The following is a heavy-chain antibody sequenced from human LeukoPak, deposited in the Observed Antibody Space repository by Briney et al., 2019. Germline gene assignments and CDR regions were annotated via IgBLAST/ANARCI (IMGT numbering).Heavy chain of an antibody. J-gene: IGHJ1*01. CDR1: GGSLSSYY. CDR2: IYTSGST. Sequence: SETLSLTCTVSGGSLSSYYWSWIRQPAGKGLEWIGRIYTSGSTNYNPSLKSRVTMSVDTSKNQFSLKLSSVTAADTAVYYCARNSGGSTLRYFQHWGQGTLVTVSS. CDR3: ARNSGGSTLRYFQH. V-gene: IGHV4-4*07. D-gene: IGHD2-15*01.